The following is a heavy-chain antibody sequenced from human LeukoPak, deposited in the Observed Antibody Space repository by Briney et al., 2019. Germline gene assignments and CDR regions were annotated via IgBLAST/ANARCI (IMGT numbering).Heavy chain of an antibody. Sequence: PGGSLRLSCAASGFTVSGNYMSWVRQAPGKGLEWVSVTYSGGFTYCADSVKGGFTISRDNSKNTLYLQMNSLRAEDTAVYYCARVAKQLYYCDYWGQGTLVTVSS. CDR3: ARVAKQLYYCDY. V-gene: IGHV3-66*01. CDR2: TYSGGFT. J-gene: IGHJ4*02. CDR1: GFTVSGNY. D-gene: IGHD1-1*01.